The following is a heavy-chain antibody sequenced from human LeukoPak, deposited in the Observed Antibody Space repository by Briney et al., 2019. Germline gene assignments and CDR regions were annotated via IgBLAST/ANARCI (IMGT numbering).Heavy chain of an antibody. V-gene: IGHV3-30-3*01. CDR3: ARDSIRGYSGYDYVVDYFDY. D-gene: IGHD5-12*01. J-gene: IGHJ4*02. CDR2: ISYDGSNK. CDR1: GFTFSSYA. Sequence: GGSLRLSCAASGFTFSSYAMHWVRQAPGTGLEWVAVISYDGSNKYYADSVKGRFTISRDNSKNTLYLQMNSLRAEDTAVYYCARDSIRGYSGYDYVVDYFDYWGQGTLVTVSS.